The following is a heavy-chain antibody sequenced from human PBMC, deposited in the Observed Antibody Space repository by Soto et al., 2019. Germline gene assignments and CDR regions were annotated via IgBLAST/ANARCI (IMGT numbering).Heavy chain of an antibody. CDR2: ISSSNNDI. V-gene: IGHV3-21*01. D-gene: IGHD6-19*01. CDR1: GFTFSSYT. CDR3: ATGYTSGPRIDA. Sequence: GGSLRLSCAASGFTFSSYTMNWVRQAPGKGLEWLSSISSSNNDIYYADSVKGRFTISRDNAKNSLYLQMNSLRVEDTAVYHCATGYTSGPRIDAWGQGTTVTVSS. J-gene: IGHJ6*02.